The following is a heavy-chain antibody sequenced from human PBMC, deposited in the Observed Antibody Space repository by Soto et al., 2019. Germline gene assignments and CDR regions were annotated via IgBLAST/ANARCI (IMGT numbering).Heavy chain of an antibody. V-gene: IGHV3-7*01. D-gene: IGHD3-10*01. Sequence: ESVGGLVQPGGSLRLSCGASGFTFRHHWMGWVRQAPGQGLEWVANTNQDESQIFYVDAVKGRFTISRDNGENSLYLQMNSLRVEDTAVYYCARSMGWRDAFDIWGQGTMVAVSS. CDR1: GFTFRHHW. J-gene: IGHJ3*02. CDR3: ARSMGWRDAFDI. CDR2: TNQDESQI.